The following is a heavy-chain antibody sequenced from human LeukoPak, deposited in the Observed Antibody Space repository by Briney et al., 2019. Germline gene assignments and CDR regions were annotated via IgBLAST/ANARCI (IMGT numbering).Heavy chain of an antibody. CDR3: ARIGVRDGYSRDDY. D-gene: IGHD5-24*01. CDR1: GYTFTTYY. V-gene: IGHV1-46*01. J-gene: IGHJ4*02. CDR2: INPNDGIT. Sequence: GASVKVSCKAFGYTFTTYYLHWVRQAPGQGLEWVGMINPNDGITTYAQKFQGRVTMTRDTSTSTVYMELSSLRFEHTAVYYCARIGVRDGYSRDDYWGQGTLVTVSS.